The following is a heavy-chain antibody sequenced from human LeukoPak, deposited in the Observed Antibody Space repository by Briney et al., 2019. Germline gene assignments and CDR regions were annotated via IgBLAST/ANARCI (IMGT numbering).Heavy chain of an antibody. V-gene: IGHV3-23*01. Sequence: GGSLRLSCAASGFTFSSYAMSWVRQAPGKGLEWVSAISGSGGSTYYADSVKGRFTISRDNSKNTLYLQMNSLRAEDTAVYYCAKAVERSSGWYGYYYYGMDVWGQGTTVTVSS. CDR1: GFTFSSYA. CDR3: AKAVERSSGWYGYYYYGMDV. CDR2: ISGSGGST. J-gene: IGHJ6*02. D-gene: IGHD6-19*01.